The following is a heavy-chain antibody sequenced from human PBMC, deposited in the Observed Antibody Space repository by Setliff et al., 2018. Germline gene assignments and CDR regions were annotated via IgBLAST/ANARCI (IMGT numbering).Heavy chain of an antibody. D-gene: IGHD7-27*01. V-gene: IGHV4-4*02. CDR1: GGSISSSNW. Sequence: SETLSLTCAVSGGSISSSNWWSWVRQPPGKGLEWIGEIYHSGSTNYNPSLKSRVTISVDKSKNQFSLKLSSVTAADTAVYYCARDQTPYNWGFNNAFDIWGQGTMVTVSS. J-gene: IGHJ3*02. CDR3: ARDQTPYNWGFNNAFDI. CDR2: IYHSGST.